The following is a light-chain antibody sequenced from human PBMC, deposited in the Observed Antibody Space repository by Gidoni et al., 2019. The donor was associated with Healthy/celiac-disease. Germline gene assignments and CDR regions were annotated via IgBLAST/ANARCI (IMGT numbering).Light chain of an antibody. CDR3: QQYNNWPSPYT. V-gene: IGKV3-15*01. CDR1: QSVSSN. J-gene: IGKJ2*01. CDR2: GAS. Sequence: EIVMTQSPATLSVSPGERATLSCRASQSVSSNLAWYQQKPGQAPRLLIYGASTRATGIPARFSGSGSGTEFTLTISSLQSEDFAVYYCQQYNNWPSPYTFXQXTKLEIK.